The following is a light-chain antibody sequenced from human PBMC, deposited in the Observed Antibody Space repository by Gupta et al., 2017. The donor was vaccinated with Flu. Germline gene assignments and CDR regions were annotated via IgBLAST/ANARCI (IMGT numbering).Light chain of an antibody. J-gene: IGKJ2*03. Sequence: DIQMTQSPSSLSASVGDRVTITGRASQSISSYLNWYQQKPGKAPKLLIYAASSWQSGVPSRLSGSGSGTDFTLTISSQQPEDFATYYGQQSYSTWSSFGKGTKLK. CDR1: QSISSY. CDR2: AAS. V-gene: IGKV1-39*01. CDR3: QQSYSTWSS.